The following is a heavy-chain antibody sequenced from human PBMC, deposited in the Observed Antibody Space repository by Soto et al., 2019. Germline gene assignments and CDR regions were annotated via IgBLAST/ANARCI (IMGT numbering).Heavy chain of an antibody. CDR3: TRRGSGNFPYYFDY. Sequence: QVQLQQWGAGLLKPSETLSLACAVYGGSFSGYYWSWIRQPPGKGLEWIGAIDHRGSANYNPSLKSRVTISVDTSKNQFSLKLNSVAAADTAVYYCTRRGSGNFPYYFDYWGQGTLLTVSS. CDR2: IDHRGSA. D-gene: IGHD3-22*01. V-gene: IGHV4-34*01. CDR1: GGSFSGYY. J-gene: IGHJ4*02.